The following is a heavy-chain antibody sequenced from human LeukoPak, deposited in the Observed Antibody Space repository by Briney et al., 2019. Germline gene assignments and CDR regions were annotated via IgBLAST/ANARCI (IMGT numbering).Heavy chain of an antibody. CDR3: ARAAKSYYHYYMDV. D-gene: IGHD6-25*01. Sequence: SETLSLTCTVSGGSISSYYWSWIRQPPGKGLEWIGYIYYSGSTNYNPSLKSRVTISVDTSKNQFSLKLSSVTAADTAVYYCARAAKSYYHYYMDVWGKGTTVTVSS. V-gene: IGHV4-59*01. CDR1: GGSISSYY. J-gene: IGHJ6*03. CDR2: IYYSGST.